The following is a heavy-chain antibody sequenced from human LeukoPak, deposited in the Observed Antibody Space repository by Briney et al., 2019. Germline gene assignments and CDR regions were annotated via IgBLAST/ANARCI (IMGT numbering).Heavy chain of an antibody. J-gene: IGHJ4*02. CDR3: ARGELPKLIYFDY. CDR2: IYYSGST. D-gene: IGHD1-26*01. V-gene: IGHV4-59*11. CDR1: GGSINTHY. Sequence: SETLSLTCTVSGGSINTHYWSWTRQPPGKGLEWIGYIYYSGSTNYNPSLKSRVTISVDTSKNQFSLKLSSVTAADTAVYYCARGELPKLIYFDYWGQGTLVTVSS.